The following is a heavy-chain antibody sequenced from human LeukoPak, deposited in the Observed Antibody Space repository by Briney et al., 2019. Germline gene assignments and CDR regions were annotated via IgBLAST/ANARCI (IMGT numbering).Heavy chain of an antibody. CDR3: ARVYDDYVWGSYRTLYNWFDP. CDR2: INHSGST. V-gene: IGHV4-34*01. D-gene: IGHD3-16*02. Sequence: PSETLSLTCAVYGGSFSGYYWSWIRQPPGKWLEWIGEINHSGSTNYNPSLKSRVTISVDTSKNQFSLKLSSVTAADTAVYYCARVYDDYVWGSYRTLYNWFDPWGQGTLVTVSS. J-gene: IGHJ5*02. CDR1: GGSFSGYY.